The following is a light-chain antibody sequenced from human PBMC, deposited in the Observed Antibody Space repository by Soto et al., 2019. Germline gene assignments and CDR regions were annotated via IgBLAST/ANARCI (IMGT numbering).Light chain of an antibody. CDR3: QQYNSYSWT. V-gene: IGKV1-5*03. CDR2: KAS. Sequence: DIQMTQSPSTLSASVGDRVTITCRASQSISSWLAWYQQKPGKAPKLLIYKASSLESGVPSRFSGSGSGTEFTLTIISLQPDDFATYYCQQYNSYSWTFGQGTKVDTK. CDR1: QSISSW. J-gene: IGKJ1*01.